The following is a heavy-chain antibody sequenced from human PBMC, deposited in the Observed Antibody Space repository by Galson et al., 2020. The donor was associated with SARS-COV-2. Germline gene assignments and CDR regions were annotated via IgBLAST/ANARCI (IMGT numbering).Heavy chain of an antibody. J-gene: IGHJ5*02. CDR2: IKNQAKNSIT. CDR1: GFTFSDHF. Sequence: GGSLRLSCAASGFTFSDHFMDWVRQAPGTGLEWVGRIKNQAKNSITQYAASVKGRFTISRDDSTNSLYLQMNSLKTEDTAVYYCARGHSRVTGDSDFDPWGQGILVTVSS. D-gene: IGHD2-21*02. V-gene: IGHV3-72*01. CDR3: ARGHSRVTGDSDFDP.